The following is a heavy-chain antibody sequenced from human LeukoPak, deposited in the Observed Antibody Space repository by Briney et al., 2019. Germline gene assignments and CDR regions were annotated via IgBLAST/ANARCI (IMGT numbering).Heavy chain of an antibody. D-gene: IGHD3-3*01. CDR2: ISGSGGST. V-gene: IGHV3-23*01. Sequence: GESLKISCAASGFTFSSYAMSWVRQAPGKGLEWVSGISGSGGSTYYADSVKGRSTISRDNSKNTLYLQMNSLRAEDTAVYYCAKSLWSGYLTFDYWGQGTLVTVSS. CDR1: GFTFSSYA. J-gene: IGHJ4*02. CDR3: AKSLWSGYLTFDY.